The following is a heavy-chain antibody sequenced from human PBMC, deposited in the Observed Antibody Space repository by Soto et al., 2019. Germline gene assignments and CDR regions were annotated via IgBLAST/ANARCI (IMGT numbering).Heavy chain of an antibody. J-gene: IGHJ6*03. V-gene: IGHV3-48*02. CDR2: ISSSTNTI. CDR3: AREGNSFGYFYNMDV. Sequence: EVQLVESGGGLVQPGGSLRLSCAASGFTFRSFGMNWGRQAPGKGLEWVSYISSSTNTISYADSVKGRFTISRDNAKNSLYLKMDSLRDEDTAVYYCAREGNSFGYFYNMDVWGQGTTVTVSS. D-gene: IGHD5-18*01. CDR1: GFTFRSFG.